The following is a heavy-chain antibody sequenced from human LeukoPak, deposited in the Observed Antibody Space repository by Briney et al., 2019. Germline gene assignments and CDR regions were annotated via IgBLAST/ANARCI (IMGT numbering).Heavy chain of an antibody. Sequence: GGSLRLSCAASGFTFSSYAMHWVRQAPGKGLEWVAVISYDGSNKYYADSVKGRFTISRDNSKNTLYLQMNSLRAEDTAVYYCARDIGAYYGSGSNWFDPWGQGTLVTVSS. CDR2: ISYDGSNK. CDR3: ARDIGAYYGSGSNWFDP. D-gene: IGHD3-10*01. J-gene: IGHJ5*02. V-gene: IGHV3-30*04. CDR1: GFTFSSYA.